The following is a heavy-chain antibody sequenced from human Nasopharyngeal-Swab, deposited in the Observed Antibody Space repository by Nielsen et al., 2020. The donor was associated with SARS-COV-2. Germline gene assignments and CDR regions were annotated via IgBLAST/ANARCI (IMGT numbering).Heavy chain of an antibody. D-gene: IGHD3-9*01. CDR3: AKDLPYYDILTGYFSYYYGMDV. CDR1: GFTFSSYA. CDR2: ISGSGGST. Sequence: GGSLRLSCAASGFTFSSYAMSWVRQAPEKGLEWVSAISGSGGSTYYADSVKGRFTISRDNSKNTLYLQMNSLRAEDTAVYYCAKDLPYYDILTGYFSYYYGMDVWGQGTTVTVSS. J-gene: IGHJ6*02. V-gene: IGHV3-23*01.